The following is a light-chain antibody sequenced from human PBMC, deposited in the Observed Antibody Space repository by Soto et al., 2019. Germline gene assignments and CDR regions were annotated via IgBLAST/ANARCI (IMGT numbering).Light chain of an antibody. Sequence: DIQMTQSPSSLSASVGDRVTITCRASKSVGTYVSWYQQKEGKAPKLLINVASTLQSGVASTFSGSGSGTDFTLAISSLQPEDFATYYCQQSASTPQTFGGGTRVEIK. V-gene: IGKV1-39*01. CDR1: KSVGTY. J-gene: IGKJ4*01. CDR2: VAS. CDR3: QQSASTPQT.